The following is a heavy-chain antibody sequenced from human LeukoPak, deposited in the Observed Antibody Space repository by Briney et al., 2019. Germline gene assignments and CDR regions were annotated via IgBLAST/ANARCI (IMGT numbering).Heavy chain of an antibody. J-gene: IGHJ5*02. CDR3: ARGLTGYCDP. Sequence: YPSETLSLTCTVSGGSISSSSYYWGWIRQPPGKGLEWIGSIYYSGSTYYNPSLKSRVTISVDTSKNQFSLKLSSVTAADTAVYYCARGLTGYCDPWGQGTLVTVSS. D-gene: IGHD3-9*01. CDR2: IYYSGST. V-gene: IGHV4-39*07. CDR1: GGSISSSSYY.